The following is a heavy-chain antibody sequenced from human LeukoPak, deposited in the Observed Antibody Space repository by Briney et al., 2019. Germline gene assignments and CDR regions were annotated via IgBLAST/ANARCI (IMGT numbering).Heavy chain of an antibody. J-gene: IGHJ4*02. V-gene: IGHV1-69*05. CDR1: GGTLSSYA. CDR2: IIPIFGTA. Sequence: GASVKVSCKASGGTLSSYAISWVRQAPGQGLEWMGRIIPIFGTANYAQKFQGRVTITTDESTSTAYMELSSLRSEDTAVYYCANAASYSGSYYADYWGQGTLVTVSS. CDR3: ANAASYSGSYYADY. D-gene: IGHD1-26*01.